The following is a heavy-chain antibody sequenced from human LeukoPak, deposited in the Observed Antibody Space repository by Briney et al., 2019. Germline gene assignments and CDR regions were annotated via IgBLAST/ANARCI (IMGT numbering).Heavy chain of an antibody. Sequence: GGSLRLSCAASGFTFSSYEMNWVRQAPGKGLEWVSYISTSSIYIYYTDSVKGRFTISRDNAKNSLYLQMNSLRAEDTAVYYCAREIVGAGYYMDVWGKGTTVTISS. CDR3: AREIVGAGYYMDV. D-gene: IGHD1-26*01. J-gene: IGHJ6*03. CDR1: GFTFSSYE. V-gene: IGHV3-21*05. CDR2: ISTSSIYI.